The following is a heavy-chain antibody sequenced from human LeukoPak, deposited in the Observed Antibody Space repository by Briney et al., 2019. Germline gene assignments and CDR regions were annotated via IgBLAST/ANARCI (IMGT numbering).Heavy chain of an antibody. D-gene: IGHD2/OR15-2a*01. Sequence: PSENLSLTCIVSGGSISSSSYNWGWIRQPPGKGLEWIGSIYYSGTTYYNPSLKSRLTISVDTSKNQFSLNLSSVTAADTAVYYCARHDRIIASPLVWGQGILVTVSS. CDR2: IYYSGTT. J-gene: IGHJ4*02. CDR1: GGSISSSSYN. CDR3: ARHDRIIASPLV. V-gene: IGHV4-39*01.